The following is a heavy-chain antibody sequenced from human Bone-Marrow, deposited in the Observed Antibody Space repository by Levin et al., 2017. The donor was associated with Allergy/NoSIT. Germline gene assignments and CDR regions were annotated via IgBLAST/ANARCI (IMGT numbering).Heavy chain of an antibody. D-gene: IGHD1-1*01. Sequence: SETLSLTCTVSGGSISSYYWSWIRQPPGKGLEWIGYIYYSGSTNYNPSLKSRVTISVDTSKNQFSLKLSSVTAADTAVYYCARFPTGTGGWEKYYFDYWGQGTLVTVSS. V-gene: IGHV4-59*08. CDR3: ARFPTGTGGWEKYYFDY. J-gene: IGHJ4*02. CDR2: IYYSGST. CDR1: GGSISSYY.